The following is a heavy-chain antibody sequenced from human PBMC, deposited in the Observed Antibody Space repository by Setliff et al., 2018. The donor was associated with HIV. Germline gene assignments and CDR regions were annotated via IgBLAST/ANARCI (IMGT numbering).Heavy chain of an antibody. CDR2: IYTSGST. CDR3: ARFAAAGAPGPTDFAN. V-gene: IGHV4-61*09. D-gene: IGHD6-13*01. Sequence: PSETLSLTCTVSGGSLTGGAYYWSWIRQPAGKGLEWLGYIYTSGSTNYNPSLKSRVTISLDTSKNQFSLRLSSVSAADTAVYYCARFAAAGAPGPTDFANWGQGTLVTVSS. CDR1: GGSLTGGAYY. J-gene: IGHJ4*02.